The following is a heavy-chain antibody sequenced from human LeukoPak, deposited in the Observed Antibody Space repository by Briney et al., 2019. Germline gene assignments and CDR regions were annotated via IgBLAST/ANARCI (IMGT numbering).Heavy chain of an antibody. Sequence: ASVKVSCKASGYTFTGYYMHWMRQAPGQGLEWMGCINPNSGGTNYAQKFQGRVTMTRDTSISTAYMELSRLRSDDTAVYYCARDLDDYVWGSYLYWGQGTLVTVSS. D-gene: IGHD3-16*02. CDR2: INPNSGGT. J-gene: IGHJ4*02. CDR1: GYTFTGYY. CDR3: ARDLDDYVWGSYLY. V-gene: IGHV1-2*02.